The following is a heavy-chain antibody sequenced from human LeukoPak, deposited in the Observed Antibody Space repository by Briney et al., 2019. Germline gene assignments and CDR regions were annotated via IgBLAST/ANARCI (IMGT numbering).Heavy chain of an antibody. CDR3: ARQPDYYYGSGSYPYYFDY. V-gene: IGHV4-39*01. Sequence: PSETLSLTCTVSGGSISSSSDYWGWIRQPPGKGLEWIGSVYYSGSTYYSPSLKSRVTISVDTSKNQFSLKLSSVTAADTAVYYCARQPDYYYGSGSYPYYFDYWGQGTLVTVSS. J-gene: IGHJ4*02. CDR1: GGSISSSSDY. D-gene: IGHD3-10*01. CDR2: VYYSGST.